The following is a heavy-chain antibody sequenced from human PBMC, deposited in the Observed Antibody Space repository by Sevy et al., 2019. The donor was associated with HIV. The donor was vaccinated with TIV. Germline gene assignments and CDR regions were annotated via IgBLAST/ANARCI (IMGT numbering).Heavy chain of an antibody. J-gene: IGHJ3*02. Sequence: GGSLRLSCAASGFSLSDHAVSWVRQTPGKGLEWLAVISYKGSNKYYADSVKGRFTISRDSSKNTLYLQMNSLRAEDTAVYYCARGMYSYDAFDIWGQGTMVTVSS. CDR1: GFSLSDHA. CDR2: ISYKGSNK. D-gene: IGHD6-13*01. CDR3: ARGMYSYDAFDI. V-gene: IGHV3-30-3*01.